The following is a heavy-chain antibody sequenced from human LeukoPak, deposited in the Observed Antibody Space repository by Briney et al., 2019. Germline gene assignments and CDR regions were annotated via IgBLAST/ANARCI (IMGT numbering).Heavy chain of an antibody. D-gene: IGHD4-17*01. J-gene: IGHJ3*02. CDR3: ARGRTTVTPRDAFDI. V-gene: IGHV3-66*02. Sequence: PGGSLRLSCAASGFTVSSNYMSWVRQAPGKGLEWVSVIYSGGSTYYADSVKGRFTISRDNSKNTLYLQMNSLRAEDTAVYYCARGRTTVTPRDAFDIWGQGTMVTVSS. CDR2: IYSGGST. CDR1: GFTVSSNY.